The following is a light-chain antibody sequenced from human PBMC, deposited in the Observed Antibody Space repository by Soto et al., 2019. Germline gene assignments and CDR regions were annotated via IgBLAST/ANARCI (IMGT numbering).Light chain of an antibody. V-gene: IGKV3-15*01. J-gene: IGKJ1*01. CDR1: QSVSTN. CDR2: GAS. Sequence: EIVMTQSPATLSVSPGERATLSCRASQSVSTNLAWYQQKPDQAPRLLIYGASTRATGIPARFSGSGSGTEFPLTISSLQSEDFAVYYCQHYNNWPPWTFGQGTKVEIK. CDR3: QHYNNWPPWT.